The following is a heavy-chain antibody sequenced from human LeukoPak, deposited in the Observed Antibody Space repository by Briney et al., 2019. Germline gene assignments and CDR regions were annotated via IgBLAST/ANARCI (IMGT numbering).Heavy chain of an antibody. V-gene: IGHV1-8*01. CDR2: VHPDTGYA. D-gene: IGHD1-14*01. CDR3: GRGPRNDP. CDR1: GYPFTTYE. Sequence: GASVKVSCKTSGYPFTTYEIHWVRQDAGQGLEWMGWVHPDTGYADYAQKFQGRVTMTSDTSISTADMELSSLRSDDTAVYFCGRGPRNDPWGEGTLVTLSS. J-gene: IGHJ5*02.